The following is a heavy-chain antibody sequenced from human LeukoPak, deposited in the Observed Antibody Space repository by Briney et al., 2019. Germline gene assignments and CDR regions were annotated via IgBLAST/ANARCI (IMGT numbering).Heavy chain of an antibody. CDR3: ARGGDIVLMVYAPNYYFDY. J-gene: IGHJ4*02. D-gene: IGHD2-8*01. Sequence: ASVTVSCKASGYTFTGYYMHWVRQAPGQGLEWMGWINPNSGGTNYAQKFQGRVTMTRDTSISTAYMELSRLRSDDTAVYYCARGGDIVLMVYAPNYYFDYWGQGTLVTVSS. CDR1: GYTFTGYY. V-gene: IGHV1-2*02. CDR2: INPNSGGT.